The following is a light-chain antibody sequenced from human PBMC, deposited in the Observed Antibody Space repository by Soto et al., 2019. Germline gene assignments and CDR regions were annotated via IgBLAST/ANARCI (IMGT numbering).Light chain of an antibody. CDR2: KAS. J-gene: IGKJ3*01. Sequence: DIPMTQSPPTLSASVGDRVTITCRASQSISSRFAWYQQKPGRAQKLLSYKASSLESGVPSRFSGSGSGTEFTLTISSLQPDDFATYYCQQYNSYSSFGTGTKVDI. V-gene: IGKV1-5*03. CDR1: QSISSR. CDR3: QQYNSYSS.